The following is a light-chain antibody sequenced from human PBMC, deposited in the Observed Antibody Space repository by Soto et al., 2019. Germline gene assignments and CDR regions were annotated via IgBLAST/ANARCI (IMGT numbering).Light chain of an antibody. Sequence: DIVWTQSPGTLSLSPGERATLSCRASQSVSSSYLAWYQQKPVQAPRLLIYGASSRATGIPDRLSGSGSGTDLTLNISRLEPEDFAVYYCQQYGSSPGTFGQGTKVEIK. CDR3: QQYGSSPGT. CDR1: QSVSSSY. J-gene: IGKJ1*01. V-gene: IGKV3-20*01. CDR2: GAS.